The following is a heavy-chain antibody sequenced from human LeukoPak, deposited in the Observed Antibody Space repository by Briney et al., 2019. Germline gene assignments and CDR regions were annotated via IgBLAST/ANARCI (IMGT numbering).Heavy chain of an antibody. CDR2: FGDRSAYI. CDR1: GFTSSTSS. V-gene: IGHV3-21*01. D-gene: IGHD3-16*01. J-gene: IGHJ4*02. Sequence: GGSLRLSCAASGFTSSTSSMSWVRQAPGKGPEWVSSFGDRSAYIYYADSVKGRFTISRDNAKNSLYLQMNGLRVDDTAVYYCTASVGEMALDYWGQGTLVTVSS. CDR3: TASVGEMALDY.